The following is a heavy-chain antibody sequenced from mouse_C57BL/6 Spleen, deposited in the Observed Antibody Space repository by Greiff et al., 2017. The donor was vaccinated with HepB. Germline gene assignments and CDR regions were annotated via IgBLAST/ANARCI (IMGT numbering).Heavy chain of an antibody. CDR2: IDPSDSYT. Sequence: VKPGASVKLSCKASGYTFTSYWMQWVKQRPGQGLEWIGEIDPSDSYTNYNQKFKGKATLTVDTSSSTAYMQLSSLTSEDSAVYYCARRATVVDYWGQGTTLTVSS. V-gene: IGHV1-50*01. J-gene: IGHJ2*01. D-gene: IGHD1-1*01. CDR1: GYTFTSYW. CDR3: ARRATVVDY.